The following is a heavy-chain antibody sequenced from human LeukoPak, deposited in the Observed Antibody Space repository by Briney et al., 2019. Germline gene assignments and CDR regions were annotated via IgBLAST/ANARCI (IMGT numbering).Heavy chain of an antibody. CDR1: GFTFSSYS. CDR3: ARESCSSTSCYRDAFDI. D-gene: IGHD2-2*02. J-gene: IGHJ3*02. Sequence: GGSLRLSCAASGFTFSSYSMNWVRQAPGKGLEWVSSIRSSSSYIYYADSVKGRFTISRDNAKNSLYLQMNSLRAEDTAVYYCARESCSSTSCYRDAFDIWGQGTMVTVSS. CDR2: IRSSSSYI. V-gene: IGHV3-21*01.